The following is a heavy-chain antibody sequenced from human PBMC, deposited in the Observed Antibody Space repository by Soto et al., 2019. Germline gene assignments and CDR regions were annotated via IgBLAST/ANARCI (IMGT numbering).Heavy chain of an antibody. CDR2: IDPRSGGA. CDR1: GYAITAYY. J-gene: IGHJ4*02. Sequence: QVQLVQSGTEVKKPVASVKVSCKASGYAITAYYIHWVRQAPGQGLEWMGWIDPRSGGAIYAQKFQERVTMTRDPSISSVYIDLSGLRSDDTALYYCARDDYGIYPYWGQGTQVSVPS. CDR3: ARDDYGIYPY. D-gene: IGHD1-26*01. V-gene: IGHV1-2*02.